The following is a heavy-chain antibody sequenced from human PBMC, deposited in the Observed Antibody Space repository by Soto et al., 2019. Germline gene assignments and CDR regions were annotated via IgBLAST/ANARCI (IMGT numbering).Heavy chain of an antibody. D-gene: IGHD4-17*01. V-gene: IGHV1-58*01. J-gene: IGHJ3*02. CDR1: GFTFTSSA. Sequence: GASVKVSCKASGFTFTSSAVQWVRQARGQRLEWIGWIVVGSGNTNYAQKFQERVTITRDMSTSTAYMELSSLRSEDTAVYYCAAEELPYGAFDIWGQGTMVTVSS. CDR2: IVVGSGNT. CDR3: AAEELPYGAFDI.